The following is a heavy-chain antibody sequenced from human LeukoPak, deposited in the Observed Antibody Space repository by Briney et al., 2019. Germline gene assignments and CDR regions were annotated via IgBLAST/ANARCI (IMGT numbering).Heavy chain of an antibody. D-gene: IGHD2-15*01. V-gene: IGHV4-59*01. CDR1: GGSISSYY. CDR2: IYYSGST. Sequence: PSETLSLTCTVSGGSISSYYWSWIRQPPGKGLEWIGYIYYSGSTNYNPSLKSRVTISVDTSKNQLSLKLSSVTAADTAVYYCATLREGYCSGGSCYDFGMDVWGQGTTVTVSS. CDR3: ATLREGYCSGGSCYDFGMDV. J-gene: IGHJ6*02.